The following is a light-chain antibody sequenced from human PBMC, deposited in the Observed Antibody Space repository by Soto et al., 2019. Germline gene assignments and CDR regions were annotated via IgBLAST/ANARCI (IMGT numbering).Light chain of an antibody. Sequence: DIQMTQSPSTLPASVGDRVTITCRASESMSNCLAWYQQKPGKAPKLLISGASSLQSGVPSRFSGSASGTEFTLTISSLQPDDIATYYCQQCHRYLTFGQGTKVDIK. CDR3: QQCHRYLT. CDR2: GAS. V-gene: IGKV1-5*01. CDR1: ESMSNC. J-gene: IGKJ1*01.